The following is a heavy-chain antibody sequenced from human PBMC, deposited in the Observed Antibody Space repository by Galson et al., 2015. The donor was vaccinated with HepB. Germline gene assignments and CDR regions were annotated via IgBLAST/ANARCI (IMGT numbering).Heavy chain of an antibody. V-gene: IGHV3-48*01. CDR3: AREGQEYFDWLGYDWFDP. J-gene: IGHJ5*02. Sequence: SLRLSCAASGFTFSSYSMNWVRQAPGKGLEWVSYISSSSSTIYYADSVKGRFTISRDNAKNSLYLQMNGLRAEDTAVYYCAREGQEYFDWLGYDWFDPWGQGTLVTVSS. CDR2: ISSSSSTI. D-gene: IGHD3-9*01. CDR1: GFTFSSYS.